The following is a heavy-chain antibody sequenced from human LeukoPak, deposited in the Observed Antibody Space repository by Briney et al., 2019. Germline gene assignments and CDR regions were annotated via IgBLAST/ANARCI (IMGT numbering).Heavy chain of an antibody. J-gene: IGHJ4*02. CDR2: ICSSGGGT. CDR1: GFSFSSYA. CDR3: AKAYYYDSSGYYYLIFDY. Sequence: GGSLRLSCAVFGFSFSSYAMSWVRQAPGKGREWVSAICSSGGGTYYADSVKGRFTISRANSKNTLYLQMNSLRAEDTAIYYCAKAYYYDSSGYYYLIFDYWGQGTLVTVSS. V-gene: IGHV3-23*01. D-gene: IGHD3-22*01.